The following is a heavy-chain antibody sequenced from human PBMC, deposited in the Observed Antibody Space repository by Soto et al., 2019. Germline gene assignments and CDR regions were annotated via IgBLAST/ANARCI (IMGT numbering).Heavy chain of an antibody. V-gene: IGHV3-21*01. CDR3: ARDILSGGAYPDS. CDR1: GFTFSTYT. Sequence: GGSLRLSCAASGFTFSTYTMNWVRQAPGKGLEWISSISSGSGYIYYAGSVKGRFTISRDNAKNSLFLQMNSLRADDTAVYYCARDILSGGAYPDSWGQGTKVTVSS. D-gene: IGHD3-10*01. J-gene: IGHJ5*01. CDR2: ISSGSGYI.